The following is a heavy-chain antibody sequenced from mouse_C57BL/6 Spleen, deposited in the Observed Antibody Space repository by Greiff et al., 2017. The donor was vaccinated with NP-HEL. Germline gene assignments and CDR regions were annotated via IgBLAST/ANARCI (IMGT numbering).Heavy chain of an antibody. D-gene: IGHD1-1*01. Sequence: EVQLQQSGPELVKPGASVKISCKASGYTFTDYYMNWVKQSHGKSLEWIGDINPNNGGTSYNQKFKGKATLTVDKSSSTAYMELRSLTSEDSAVYYCARRGGILRYYFDYWGQGTTLTVSS. J-gene: IGHJ2*01. V-gene: IGHV1-26*01. CDR3: ARRGGILRYYFDY. CDR2: INPNNGGT. CDR1: GYTFTDYY.